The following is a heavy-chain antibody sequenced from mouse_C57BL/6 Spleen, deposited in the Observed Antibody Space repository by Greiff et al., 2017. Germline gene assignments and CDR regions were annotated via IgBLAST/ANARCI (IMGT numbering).Heavy chain of an antibody. CDR3: ARGGDVGAY. D-gene: IGHD3-3*01. Sequence: QVQLQQSGAELVRPGSSVKLSCKASGYTFTSYWMHWVKQRPIQGLEWIGNIDPSDSETHYNQKFKDKATLTVDKSSSTAYMQLSSLTSEDSAVYYCARGGDVGAYWGQGTLVTVSA. CDR2: IDPSDSET. J-gene: IGHJ3*01. CDR1: GYTFTSYW. V-gene: IGHV1-52*01.